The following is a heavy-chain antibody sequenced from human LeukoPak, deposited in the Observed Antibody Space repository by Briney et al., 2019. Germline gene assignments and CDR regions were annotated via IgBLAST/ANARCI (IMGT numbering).Heavy chain of an antibody. CDR1: GDSVSSNSAA. D-gene: IGHD3-3*01. J-gene: IGHJ5*02. Sequence: SQTLSLTCAISGDSVSSNSAAWNWIRQSPSRGLEWLGRTYYRSKWYNDYAVSVKSRITINPDTSKNQFSLQLNSVPPEDTAVYYCARDIYDFWTNGGWFDPWGQGTLVTVSS. CDR3: ARDIYDFWTNGGWFDP. V-gene: IGHV6-1*01. CDR2: TYYRSKWYN.